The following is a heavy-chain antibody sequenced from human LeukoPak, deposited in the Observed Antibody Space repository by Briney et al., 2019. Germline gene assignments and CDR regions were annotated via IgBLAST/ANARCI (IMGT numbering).Heavy chain of an antibody. CDR3: ARDKISGPTSLDY. D-gene: IGHD3-3*02. CDR2: IRQDESEI. CDR1: GFRFSDYW. J-gene: IGHJ4*02. Sequence: GGSLRLSCIASGFRFSDYWMSWVRQAPGKGPEWVANIRQDESEIYYVDSVKGRFTISRDNSKNSLYLQMNSLRVEDTAVYYCARDKISGPTSLDYWGQGTLVTVSS. V-gene: IGHV3-7*01.